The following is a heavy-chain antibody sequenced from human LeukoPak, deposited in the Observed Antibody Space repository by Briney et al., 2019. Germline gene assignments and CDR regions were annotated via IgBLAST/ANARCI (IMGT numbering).Heavy chain of an antibody. CDR3: AKGTTVVPNFDY. V-gene: IGHV1-2*02. CDR1: GYTFTGYY. Sequence: ASVKVSCKASGYTFTGYYMHWVRQAPGQGLEWMGWINTNSGGTICAQKFQGRVTMTRDTSISTAYMDLSRLRSDDTAMYYCAKGTTVVPNFDYWGQGTLVTVSS. CDR2: INTNSGGT. J-gene: IGHJ4*02. D-gene: IGHD4-11*01.